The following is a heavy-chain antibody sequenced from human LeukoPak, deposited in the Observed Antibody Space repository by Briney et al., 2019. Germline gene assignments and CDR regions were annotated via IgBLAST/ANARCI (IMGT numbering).Heavy chain of an antibody. CDR2: IRQDGNEK. CDR1: GFTFSSYW. CDR3: ARYCGGRCPEYHFDY. Sequence: GGSLRLSCAASGFTFSSYWMSWVRQAPGKGLEWVANIRQDGNEKKYVDSVKGRFTISRDNAKNSLYLQMNNLRAEDTAVYYCARYCGGRCPEYHFDYWDQGTLVTVSS. V-gene: IGHV3-7*01. J-gene: IGHJ4*02. D-gene: IGHD2-15*01.